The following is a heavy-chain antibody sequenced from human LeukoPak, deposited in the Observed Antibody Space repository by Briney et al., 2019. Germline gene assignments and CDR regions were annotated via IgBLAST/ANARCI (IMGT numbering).Heavy chain of an antibody. Sequence: ASVKVSCKASGGTFSSYAISWVRQATGQGLEWMGWMNPNSGNTGYAQKFQGRVTMTRNTSISTAYMELSSLRSEDTAVYYCAREAYCGGDCYSLADAFDIWGQGTMVTVSS. V-gene: IGHV1-8*02. CDR3: AREAYCGGDCYSLADAFDI. D-gene: IGHD2-21*02. J-gene: IGHJ3*02. CDR2: MNPNSGNT. CDR1: GGTFSSYA.